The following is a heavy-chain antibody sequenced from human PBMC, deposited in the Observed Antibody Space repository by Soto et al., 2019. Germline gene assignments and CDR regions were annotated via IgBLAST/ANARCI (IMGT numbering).Heavy chain of an antibody. Sequence: QVQLQQWGAGLLKPSETLSLTCAVYGGSFSGYYWSWIRQPPGKGLEWIGEINHSGSTNYNPSLKSRVTISVDTSKDQFSLKLGSVTAADTGVYYWARVRVLFGELTPFDYWGQGTLVTVSS. CDR2: INHSGST. V-gene: IGHV4-34*01. CDR3: ARVRVLFGELTPFDY. J-gene: IGHJ4*02. CDR1: GGSFSGYY. D-gene: IGHD3-10*01.